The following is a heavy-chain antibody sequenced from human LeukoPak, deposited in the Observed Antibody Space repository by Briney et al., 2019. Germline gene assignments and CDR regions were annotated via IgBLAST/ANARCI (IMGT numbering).Heavy chain of an antibody. CDR2: IYPGDSDT. Sequence: GESLKISCKGSGYSFTSYWIGWVRPMPGKGLEWMGIIYPGDSDTRYSPSFQGQVTISADKSISTAYLQWSSLKASDTAMYYCAKLAYCGGDCYSGFAYWGQGTLVTVSS. V-gene: IGHV5-51*01. CDR1: GYSFTSYW. D-gene: IGHD2-21*01. J-gene: IGHJ4*02. CDR3: AKLAYCGGDCYSGFAY.